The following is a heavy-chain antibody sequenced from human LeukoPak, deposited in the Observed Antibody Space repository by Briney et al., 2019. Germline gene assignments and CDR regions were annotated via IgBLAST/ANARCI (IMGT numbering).Heavy chain of an antibody. CDR2: ISSGGSAI. J-gene: IGHJ4*02. CDR1: GFTFNDYY. CDR3: AKDQPYSSSYPDY. Sequence: GGSLRLSCAASGFTFNDYYMSWIRQAPGKGLEWVSYISSGGSAIYYADSVKGRFTISRDNSKNTLYLQMNSLRAEDTAVYYCAKDQPYSSSYPDYWGQGTLVTVSS. V-gene: IGHV3-11*04. D-gene: IGHD6-6*01.